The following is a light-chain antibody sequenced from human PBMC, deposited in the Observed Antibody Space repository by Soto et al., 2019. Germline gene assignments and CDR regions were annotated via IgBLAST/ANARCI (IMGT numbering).Light chain of an antibody. Sequence: VMTQSPATLSVSPGERAALSCRASQSVSSNLAWYQQKPGQAPRLLIYHASTRATAVPARFTASGSGTEFTLTISSLQSEDFAVYYCQQYNNWPRTFGQGTKVDNK. CDR1: QSVSSN. CDR3: QQYNNWPRT. J-gene: IGKJ1*01. V-gene: IGKV3-15*01. CDR2: HAS.